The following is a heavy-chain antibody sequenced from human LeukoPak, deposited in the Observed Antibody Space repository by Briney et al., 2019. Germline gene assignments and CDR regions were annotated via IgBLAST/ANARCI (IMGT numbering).Heavy chain of an antibody. D-gene: IGHD3-22*01. V-gene: IGHV3-73*01. CDR1: GFTFSGSA. CDR3: TRHHYYDSSGYYSEYFQH. Sequence: QPGGSLRLSCAASGFTFSGSAMHWVRQASGKGLEWVGRIRSKANSYATAYAASVKGRFTISRDDSKNTAYLQMNSLETEDTAVYYCTRHHYYDSSGYYSEYFQHWGQGTLVTVSS. CDR2: IRSKANSYAT. J-gene: IGHJ1*01.